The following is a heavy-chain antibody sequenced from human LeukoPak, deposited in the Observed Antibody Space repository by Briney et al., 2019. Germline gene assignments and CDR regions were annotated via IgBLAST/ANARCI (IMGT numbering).Heavy chain of an antibody. V-gene: IGHV3-48*03. D-gene: IGHD6-19*01. CDR1: GFTFSSYE. Sequence: GWSLRLSCAASGFTFSSYEMNWVRQAPGKGLEWVSYISTSGSTIYYADSVKGRFTISRDNSKNTLYLQMNSLRAEDTAVYYCAKTGYSSGWYRLRERYYFDYWGQGTLVTVSS. CDR2: ISTSGSTI. CDR3: AKTGYSSGWYRLRERYYFDY. J-gene: IGHJ4*02.